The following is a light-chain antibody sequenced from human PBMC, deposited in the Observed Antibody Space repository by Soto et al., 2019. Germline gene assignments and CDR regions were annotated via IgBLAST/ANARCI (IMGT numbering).Light chain of an antibody. CDR2: AAS. J-gene: IGKJ2*01. CDR3: LQHNSLPLT. Sequence: DIQMTQSPSSLSASVGDRVTLTCRASQGIRSDLTWYQQKPGKAPKRLIYAASSLQSGVPSRFSGSGSGTEFTLTINSLQPEDFATYYCLQHNSLPLTFGQGTKLEIK. CDR1: QGIRSD. V-gene: IGKV1-17*01.